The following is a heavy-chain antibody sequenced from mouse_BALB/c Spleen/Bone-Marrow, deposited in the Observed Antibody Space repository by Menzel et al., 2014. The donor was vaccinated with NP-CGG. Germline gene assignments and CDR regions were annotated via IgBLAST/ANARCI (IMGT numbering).Heavy chain of an antibody. CDR3: ARDMCDGLRWYFDV. Sequence: EVQGVESGGGLVQPGGSLRLSCAPSGFTFTDYYMSWVRQPPGKALEWLGFIRNKANGYTTDYSASVKGRFTISRDNSQSILYLQMNTLRAEDSATYYCARDMCDGLRWYFDVWGAGTTVTVSS. D-gene: IGHD2-3*01. CDR1: GFTFTDYY. CDR2: IRNKANGYTT. V-gene: IGHV7-3*02. J-gene: IGHJ1*01.